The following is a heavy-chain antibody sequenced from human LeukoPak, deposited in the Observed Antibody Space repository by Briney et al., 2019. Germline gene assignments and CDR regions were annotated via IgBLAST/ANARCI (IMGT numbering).Heavy chain of an antibody. Sequence: GESLKSSCKGSGYSFTSYWIGWVRQMPGKGLEWMGIIYPGDSDTRYSPSFQGQVTISADKSISTAYLQWSSLKASDTAMYYCARIQLWSGGYYYGMDVWGQGTTVTVSS. J-gene: IGHJ6*02. D-gene: IGHD5-18*01. CDR1: GYSFTSYW. CDR3: ARIQLWSGGYYYGMDV. V-gene: IGHV5-51*01. CDR2: IYPGDSDT.